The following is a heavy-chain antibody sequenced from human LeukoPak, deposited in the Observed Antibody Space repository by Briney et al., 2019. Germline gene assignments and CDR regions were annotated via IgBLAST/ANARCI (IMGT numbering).Heavy chain of an antibody. CDR2: ISSSSSYI. CDR1: GFTFSSYS. Sequence: GGSLRLSCAASGFTFSSYSMNWVRQAPGKGLEWVSSISSSSSYIYYADSVKGRFTISRDNAKNSLYLQMNSLRAEDTAVYYCARNMVRGVPFDSWGQGTLVPVSS. CDR3: ARNMVRGVPFDS. V-gene: IGHV3-21*01. J-gene: IGHJ4*02. D-gene: IGHD3-10*01.